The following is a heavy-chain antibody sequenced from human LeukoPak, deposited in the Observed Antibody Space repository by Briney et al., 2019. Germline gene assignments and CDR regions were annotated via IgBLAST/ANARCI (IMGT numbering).Heavy chain of an antibody. V-gene: IGHV3-48*04. J-gene: IGHJ4*02. Sequence: GGSLRLSCAASGFTFSSYSMNWVRQAPGKGLDWVAYISRGGRTVDYADSVKGRFTISRDSAKNALYLQMNSLRAEDTAVYYCTREVQAAGKTLDYWGQGTLITVSS. CDR3: TREVQAAGKTLDY. D-gene: IGHD6-13*01. CDR1: GFTFSSYS. CDR2: ISRGGRTV.